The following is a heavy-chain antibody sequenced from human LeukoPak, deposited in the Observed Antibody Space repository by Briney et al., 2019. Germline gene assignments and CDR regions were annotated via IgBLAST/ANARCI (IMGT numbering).Heavy chain of an antibody. Sequence: PGGSLRLSCGASGITFSSYSMNWVRQAPGKGLEWVSYISSSGSTKYYADSVKGRFTISRDNARNSLYLQMNSLRAEDTAVYFCARGGVSIMGYWGQGTLVTVSS. V-gene: IGHV3-48*01. D-gene: IGHD3-10*01. J-gene: IGHJ4*02. CDR1: GITFSSYS. CDR2: ISSSGSTK. CDR3: ARGGVSIMGY.